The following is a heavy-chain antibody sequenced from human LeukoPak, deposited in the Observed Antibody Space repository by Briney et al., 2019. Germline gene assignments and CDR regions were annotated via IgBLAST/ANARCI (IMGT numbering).Heavy chain of an antibody. V-gene: IGHV3-53*01. D-gene: IGHD4-17*01. CDR3: ARDRHGDYVGPLDY. CDR2: IYSGGST. CDR1: GFTVSSNY. Sequence: PGGSLRLSCAASGFTVSSNYVSWVRQAPGKGLEWVSVIYSGGSTYYADSVKGRFTISRDNSKNTLYLQMNSLRAEDTAVYYCARDRHGDYVGPLDYWGQGTLVTVSS. J-gene: IGHJ4*02.